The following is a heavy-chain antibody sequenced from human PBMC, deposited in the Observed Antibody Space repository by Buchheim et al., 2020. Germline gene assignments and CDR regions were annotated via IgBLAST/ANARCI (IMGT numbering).Heavy chain of an antibody. CDR2: ISYDGSNK. V-gene: IGHV3-30*18. J-gene: IGHJ6*02. D-gene: IGHD3-3*01. Sequence: QVQLVESGGGVVQPGRSLRLSCAASGFTFSSYGMHWVRQAPGKGLEWVAVISYDGSNKYYADSVKGRFTISRDNSKNTLYLQMNSLRAEDTAVYYCAKEQTRLRFLEWLYGMDVWGQGTT. CDR3: AKEQTRLRFLEWLYGMDV. CDR1: GFTFSSYG.